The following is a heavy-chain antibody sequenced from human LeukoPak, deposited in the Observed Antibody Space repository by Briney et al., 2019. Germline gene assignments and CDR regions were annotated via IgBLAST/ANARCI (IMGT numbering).Heavy chain of an antibody. CDR3: ARVWFLEQGNWFDP. J-gene: IGHJ5*02. D-gene: IGHD3-3*01. Sequence: PSETLSLTCAVSGYSISSGYYWGWTRQPPGKGLEWIGSIYHSGSTYYNPSLKSRVTISVDTSRNQFSLKLSSMTAADTAVYYCARVWFLEQGNWFDPWGQGTLVTVSS. CDR2: IYHSGST. CDR1: GYSISSGYY. V-gene: IGHV4-38-2*01.